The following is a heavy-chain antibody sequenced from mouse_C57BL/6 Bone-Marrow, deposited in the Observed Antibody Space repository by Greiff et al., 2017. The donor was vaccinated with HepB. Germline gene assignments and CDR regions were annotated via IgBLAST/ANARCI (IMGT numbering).Heavy chain of an antibody. Sequence: VQRVESGGGLVQPKGSLKLSCAASGFTFHTYAMHWVRPAPGKGLEWVARIRSKSSNYATYYADSVKDSFTISRDDSQSMLYLQMNNLKTEDTAMYYCVSYRGFAYWGQGTLVTVSA. CDR1: GFTFHTYA. J-gene: IGHJ3*01. CDR2: IRSKSSNYAT. CDR3: VSYRGFAY. D-gene: IGHD5-5*01. V-gene: IGHV10-3*01.